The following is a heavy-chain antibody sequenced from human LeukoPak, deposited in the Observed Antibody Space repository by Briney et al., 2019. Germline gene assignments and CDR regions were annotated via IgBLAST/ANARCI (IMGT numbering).Heavy chain of an antibody. CDR3: ARDSTQLGIADY. D-gene: IGHD2-15*01. Sequence: PSETLSLTCTVSGGSITSSRYYWGWIRQPPGKGLEWIGSVYYSGSTLYSGSTYYNPSLKSRVTISVDSSKNQFSLKLSSVTAADAAVYYCARDSTQLGIADYWGQGTLVTVSS. CDR1: GGSITSSRYY. V-gene: IGHV4-39*07. CDR2: VYYSGSTLYSGST. J-gene: IGHJ4*02.